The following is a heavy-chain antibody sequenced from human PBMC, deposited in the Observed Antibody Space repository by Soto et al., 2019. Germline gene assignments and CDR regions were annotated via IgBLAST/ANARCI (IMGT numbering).Heavy chain of an antibody. Sequence: SETLSLTCAVYGGSFSGYYWSWIRQPPGKGLEWIGEINHSGSTNYNPSLTSRVTISVDTSKNQFSLKLSSVTAADTAVYYCARGGIAARLRVAWDYWGQGALVTVSS. CDR3: ARGGIAARLRVAWDY. V-gene: IGHV4-34*01. D-gene: IGHD6-6*01. J-gene: IGHJ4*02. CDR2: INHSGST. CDR1: GGSFSGYY.